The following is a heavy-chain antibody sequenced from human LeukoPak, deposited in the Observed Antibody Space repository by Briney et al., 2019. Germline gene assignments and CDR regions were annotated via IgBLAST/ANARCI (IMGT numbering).Heavy chain of an antibody. V-gene: IGHV5-51*01. CDR1: GYSFTSYW. Sequence: GESLKISCKGSGYSFTSYWIGWVRQMPGNGLEWMGIIYPGDSDTRYSPSFQGQVTISADKSISTAYLQWSSLKASDTAMYYCASRDCSGGSCYSDGFDIWGQGTMVTVSS. CDR2: IYPGDSDT. J-gene: IGHJ3*02. D-gene: IGHD2-15*01. CDR3: ASRDCSGGSCYSDGFDI.